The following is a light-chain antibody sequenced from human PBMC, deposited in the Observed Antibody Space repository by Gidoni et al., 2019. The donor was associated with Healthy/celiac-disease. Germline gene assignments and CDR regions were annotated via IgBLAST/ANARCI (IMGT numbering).Light chain of an antibody. V-gene: IGKV3-20*01. J-gene: IGKJ4*01. CDR3: QQYGSSPLLT. Sequence: EIVLTQSPGTLSLSPGERVTLSCRASQSVSSSYLAWYQQKPGQAPRLLIYGASRRATGIPDRFSGSGSGTDFTLTISRLEPEDCAVYYCQQYGSSPLLTFGGGTKVEIK. CDR2: GAS. CDR1: QSVSSSY.